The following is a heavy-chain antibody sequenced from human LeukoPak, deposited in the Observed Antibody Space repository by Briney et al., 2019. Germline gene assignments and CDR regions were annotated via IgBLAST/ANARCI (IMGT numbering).Heavy chain of an antibody. CDR1: GFAFSYYA. CDR3: ARDGSNSY. V-gene: IGHV3-23*01. D-gene: IGHD4-11*01. Sequence: GGSLRLSCAASGFAFSYYAMSWVRQAPGKGLEWVSVISDSGTDTSYADSGRGRFTISRDNSKNTLYLQMNSLRAEDTAVYYCARDGSNSYWGQGTLVTVSS. J-gene: IGHJ4*02. CDR2: ISDSGTDT.